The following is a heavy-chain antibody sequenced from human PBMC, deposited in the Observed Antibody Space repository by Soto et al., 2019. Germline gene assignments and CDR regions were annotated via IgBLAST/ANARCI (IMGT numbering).Heavy chain of an antibody. D-gene: IGHD4-17*01. J-gene: IGHJ6*02. CDR1: GGTFSSYA. Sequence: ASVKVSCKAPGGTFSSYAISWVRQAPGQGLEWMGGIIPIFGTANYAQKFQGRVTITADESTSTAYMELSSLRSEDTAVYYCARRRGKGTTPLNYYYGMDVWGQGTTVTVSS. V-gene: IGHV1-69*13. CDR3: ARRRGKGTTPLNYYYGMDV. CDR2: IIPIFGTA.